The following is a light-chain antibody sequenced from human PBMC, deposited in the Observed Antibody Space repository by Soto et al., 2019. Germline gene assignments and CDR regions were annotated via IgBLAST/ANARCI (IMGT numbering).Light chain of an antibody. CDR1: SGHSSYA. CDR2: VNSDGSH. Sequence: QLVLTQSPSASASLGASVKLTCTLSSGHSSYAIAWHQQQSEKGPRYLMKVNSDGSHSKGDGIPDRFSGSSSGAERYLTISSLQSEDEADYYCQTWGTGLLVFGGGTKVTVL. J-gene: IGLJ2*01. V-gene: IGLV4-69*01. CDR3: QTWGTGLLV.